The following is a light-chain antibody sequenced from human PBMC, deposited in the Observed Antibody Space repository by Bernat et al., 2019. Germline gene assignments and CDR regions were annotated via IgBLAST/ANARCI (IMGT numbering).Light chain of an antibody. CDR1: QNINNY. Sequence: EIVLTQSPATLSLSPGERATLSCRASQNINNYLAWYQQKPGQAPRLLIYDASNRATGIPARFSGSGSGTDFTLTISSLEPEDFAVYYCQQRSVWVTFGGGTKVEIK. CDR3: QQRSVWVT. J-gene: IGKJ4*01. CDR2: DAS. V-gene: IGKV3-11*01.